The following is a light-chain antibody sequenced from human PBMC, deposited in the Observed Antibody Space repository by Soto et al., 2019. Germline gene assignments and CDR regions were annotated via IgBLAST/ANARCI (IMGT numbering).Light chain of an antibody. Sequence: DIQMTQSPTSLSASVGDRVTITCRASQGIRNFVAWYQQKPGKAPKLLIYAASTLHSGVPSRFIGSGSGTDFTLTINSLQPEDVATYSCQKYSSVPVFGPGTKVEIK. CDR3: QKYSSVPV. CDR2: AAS. V-gene: IGKV1-27*01. J-gene: IGKJ3*01. CDR1: QGIRNF.